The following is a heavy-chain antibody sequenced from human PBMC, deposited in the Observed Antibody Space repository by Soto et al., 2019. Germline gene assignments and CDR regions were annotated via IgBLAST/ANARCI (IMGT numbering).Heavy chain of an antibody. CDR1: GGSISSGDYY. CDR2: IYYSGST. J-gene: IGHJ5*02. Sequence: QVQLQESGPGLVKPSQTLSLTCTVSGGSISSGDYYWSWIRQPPGKGLEWIGYIYYSGSTYYNPSLKSRVTISVDTSKNQFSLKLSSVTAADTAVYYCVRYLGYSISGRSAMQFDPWGQGTLVTVSA. V-gene: IGHV4-30-4*01. D-gene: IGHD2-15*01. CDR3: VRYLGYSISGRSAMQFDP.